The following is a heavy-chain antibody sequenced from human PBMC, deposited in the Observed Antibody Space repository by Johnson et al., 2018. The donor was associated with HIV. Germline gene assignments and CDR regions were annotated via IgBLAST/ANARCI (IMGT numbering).Heavy chain of an antibody. CDR3: AKELADSSGYYADAFDI. D-gene: IGHD3-22*01. CDR2: IWYDGSTK. J-gene: IGHJ3*02. Sequence: QVQLVESGGGVVQPGRSLRLSCAASGFTFSSYAMHWVRQAPGKGLEWVAVIWYDGSTKYYADSVKGRFPISRDNSKNTLYLQMNSLRAEDTAVYYCAKELADSSGYYADAFDIWGQGTMVTVSS. V-gene: IGHV3-33*06. CDR1: GFTFSSYA.